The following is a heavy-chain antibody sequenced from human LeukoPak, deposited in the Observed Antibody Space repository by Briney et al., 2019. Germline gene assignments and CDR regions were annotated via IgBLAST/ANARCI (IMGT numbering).Heavy chain of an antibody. CDR2: ICGGGDST. V-gene: IGHV3-23*01. J-gene: IGHJ4*02. D-gene: IGHD2-15*01. CDR3: ARSSLGYCSGGSFYYFDY. CDR1: GFTFNNHV. Sequence: PGGSLRLSCAASGFTFNNHVMTWVRQAPGKGLEWVSAICGGGDSTYYADSVRGRFTISRDSSKNTLYLQMNGLRADDMAVYYCARSSLGYCSGGSFYYFDYWGQGTLVTVSS.